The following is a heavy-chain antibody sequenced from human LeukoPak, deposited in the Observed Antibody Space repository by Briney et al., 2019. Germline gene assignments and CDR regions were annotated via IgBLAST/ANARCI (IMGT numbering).Heavy chain of an antibody. CDR1: GYIFTSYG. Sequence: GASVKVSCKTSGYIFTSYGLSWVRQAPGQGLEWMGWISAYNGDTNYAQKVQGRLTLTTDTSTTTGYMELRSLRFDDTAVYYCARGGVGQGWLDPWGQGTLVTVSS. D-gene: IGHD2-15*01. CDR3: ARGGVGQGWLDP. CDR2: ISAYNGDT. V-gene: IGHV1-18*01. J-gene: IGHJ5*02.